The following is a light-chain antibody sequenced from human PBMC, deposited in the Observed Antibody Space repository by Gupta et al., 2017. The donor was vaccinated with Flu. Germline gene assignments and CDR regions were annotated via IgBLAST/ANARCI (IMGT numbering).Light chain of an antibody. CDR2: DAS. V-gene: IGKV3-11*01. Sequence: IVLTQSPATLPLSPGVIATLSCRASQSVIGYLSWYQQKPGQAPRLLIYDASSRATDIPARFSGSGSGTDFTLTISSLEPEDFAVYYCQQRNNWHPVITFGQGTRLDIK. CDR1: QSVIGY. CDR3: QQRNNWHPVIT. J-gene: IGKJ5*01.